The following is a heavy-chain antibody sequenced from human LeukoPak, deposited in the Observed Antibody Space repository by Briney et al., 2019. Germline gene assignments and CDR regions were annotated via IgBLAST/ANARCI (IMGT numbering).Heavy chain of an antibody. Sequence: SVKVSCKASGGTFSSYAISWVRQAPGQGLEGMGGIIPIFGTANYAQKFRGRVTITADESTSTAYMELSSLRSEDTAVYYCARESHCSSTSCYLDYWGQGTLVTVSS. J-gene: IGHJ4*02. D-gene: IGHD2-2*01. CDR2: IIPIFGTA. CDR3: ARESHCSSTSCYLDY. CDR1: GGTFSSYA. V-gene: IGHV1-69*01.